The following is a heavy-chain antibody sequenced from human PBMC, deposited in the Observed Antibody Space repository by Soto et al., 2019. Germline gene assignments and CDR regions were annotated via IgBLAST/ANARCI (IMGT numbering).Heavy chain of an antibody. Sequence: PGGTLRLSCAVSGFSFSSYGMSWVRQAPGKGLEWVSSSSYSGGSTYYADSVKGRFTISRDNSKSTLYLQMNSLRAEDTAVYYCANVPMGEMATVFQAFDIWGQGTMVTVSS. CDR2: SSYSGGST. V-gene: IGHV3-23*01. J-gene: IGHJ3*02. D-gene: IGHD1-26*01. CDR1: GFSFSSYG. CDR3: ANVPMGEMATVFQAFDI.